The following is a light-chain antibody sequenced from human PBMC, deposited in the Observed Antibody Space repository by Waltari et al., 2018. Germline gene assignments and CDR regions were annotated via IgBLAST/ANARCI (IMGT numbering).Light chain of an antibody. Sequence: QSALTQPASVSGSPGPSVTILCTGTSNYVGGYNSVSWYQEHPGQAPRVIIYDVSDRPSGVSDRFSGSKSGNTASLTISGLQAEDEADYYCSSQSSNNVVLFGGGTKLTVL. CDR2: DVS. J-gene: IGLJ2*01. CDR3: SSQSSNNVVL. CDR1: SNYVGGYNS. V-gene: IGLV2-14*01.